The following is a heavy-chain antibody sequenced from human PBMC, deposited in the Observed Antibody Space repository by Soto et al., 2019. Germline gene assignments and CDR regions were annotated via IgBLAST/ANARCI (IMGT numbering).Heavy chain of an antibody. D-gene: IGHD3-10*01. J-gene: IGHJ5*02. CDR3: ARAQFYSGSGNYNNLMFDA. Sequence: TLSLTCAVSGGSIGGVGYSWSWIRQPPGGGLEWIGYMYHSGTFLKSPSLKTRLTMSLDMSKNQFSLTLNSMTAADTAVYYCARAQFYSGSGNYNNLMFDAWGQGIQVTVS. CDR1: GGSIGGVGYS. CDR2: MYHSGTF. V-gene: IGHV4-30-2*01.